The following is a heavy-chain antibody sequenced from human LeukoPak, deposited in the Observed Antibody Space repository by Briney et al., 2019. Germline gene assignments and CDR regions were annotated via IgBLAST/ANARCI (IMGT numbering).Heavy chain of an antibody. CDR1: GFTFSSYW. J-gene: IGHJ3*02. Sequence: PGGSLRLSCAASGFTFSSYWMSWVRQAPGKGLEWLANIKQDGSESYYVYCVNGRLTISIGNPKNSLYLQMNSLRAEDKAVYYCARYSGNYRAFDIWGQGTMVTVSS. CDR3: ARYSGNYRAFDI. CDR2: IKQDGSES. D-gene: IGHD1-26*01. V-gene: IGHV3-7*03.